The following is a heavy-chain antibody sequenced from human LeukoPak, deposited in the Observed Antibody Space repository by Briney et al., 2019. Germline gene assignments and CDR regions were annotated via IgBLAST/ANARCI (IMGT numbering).Heavy chain of an antibody. CDR2: IYYSGST. V-gene: IGHV4-59*01. J-gene: IGHJ3*02. D-gene: IGHD3-10*01. CDR1: GGSISSYY. Sequence: SETLSLTCTVSGGSISSYYWSWIRQPPGKGLEWIGYIYYSGSTNYNPSLKSRVTISVDTSKNQFSLKLSSVTAADTAVYYCARAFVLLGPVSAFDIWGQGTMVTVSS. CDR3: ARAFVLLGPVSAFDI.